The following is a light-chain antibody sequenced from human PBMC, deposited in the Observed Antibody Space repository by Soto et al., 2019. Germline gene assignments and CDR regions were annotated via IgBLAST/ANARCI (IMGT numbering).Light chain of an antibody. CDR3: QPYCGSPWVT. V-gene: IGKV3-20*01. Sequence: EIGLPPSPGPPSLAPGERATLYCRASQSVSSNYLAWYQQKPGQAPRLLIYGASSRATGIPDRFSGSGSGTDFTLNISRLEPEDFAVYYCQPYCGSPWVTFGGGTKVELK. CDR1: QSVSSNY. J-gene: IGKJ4*01. CDR2: GAS.